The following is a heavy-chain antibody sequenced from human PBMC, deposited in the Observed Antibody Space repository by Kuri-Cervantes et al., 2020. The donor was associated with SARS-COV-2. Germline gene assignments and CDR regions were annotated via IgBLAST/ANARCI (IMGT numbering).Heavy chain of an antibody. CDR2: ISAYNGNT. D-gene: IGHD2-2*01. CDR3: AGDGYCSSTSCYAPMDV. CDR1: GYTFTSYG. V-gene: IGHV1-18*01. J-gene: IGHJ6*04. Sequence: ASVKVSCKASGYTFTSYGISWVRQAPGQGLEWMGWISAYNGNTNYAQKLQGRVTMTTDTSTSTAYMELRSLRSDDTAVYYCAGDGYCSSTSCYAPMDVWGKGTTVTVSS.